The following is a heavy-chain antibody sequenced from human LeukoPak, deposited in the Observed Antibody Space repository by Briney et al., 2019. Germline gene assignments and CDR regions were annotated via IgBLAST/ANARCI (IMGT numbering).Heavy chain of an antibody. D-gene: IGHD3-10*01. V-gene: IGHV4-59*01. CDR2: IYYSGST. CDR1: GGSISGYF. Sequence: SETLSLTCTVSGGSISGYFWSWIRQPAGKGLEWIGYIYYSGSTNYNPSLKSRVTISVDTSKNQFSLKLSSVTAADTAVYYCARGRYYGSGSYYYYYYGMDVWGQGTTVTVSS. J-gene: IGHJ6*02. CDR3: ARGRYYGSGSYYYYYYGMDV.